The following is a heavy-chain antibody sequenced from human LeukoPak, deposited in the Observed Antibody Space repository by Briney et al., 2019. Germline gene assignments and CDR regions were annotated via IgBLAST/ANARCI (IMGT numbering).Heavy chain of an antibody. D-gene: IGHD3-10*01. J-gene: IGHJ5*02. CDR3: ARDRITMVRGDKRPNWFDP. CDR1: GYTFTGYY. CDR2: INPNSGGT. V-gene: IGHV1-2*04. Sequence: ASVKVSCKASGYTFTGYYMHWVRQAPGQGLEWMGWINPNSGGTNYAQKFQGWVTMTRDTSISTAYMELSRLRSDDTAVYYCARDRITMVRGDKRPNWFDPWGQGTLVTVSS.